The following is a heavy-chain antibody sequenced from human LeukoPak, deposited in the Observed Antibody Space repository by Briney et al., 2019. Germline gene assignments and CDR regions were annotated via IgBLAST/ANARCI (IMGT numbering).Heavy chain of an antibody. CDR1: GGSISSSSYY. CDR2: IYYSGST. CDR3: ARATYYGSGSYFPFDY. Sequence: SETLSLTCTVSGGSISSSSYYWGWIRQPPGKGLEWIGSIYYSGSTYYNPSLKSRVTISVGTSKNQFSLKLSSVTAADTAVYYCARATYYGSGSYFPFDYWGQGTLVTVSS. D-gene: IGHD3-10*01. J-gene: IGHJ4*02. V-gene: IGHV4-39*07.